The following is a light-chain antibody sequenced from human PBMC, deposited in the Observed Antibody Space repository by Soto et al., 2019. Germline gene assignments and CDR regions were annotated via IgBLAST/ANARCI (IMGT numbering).Light chain of an antibody. Sequence: EIVMTQSPATLSVSPGEGATLSCRARQTVSSNLAWYQQKPGQAPRLLIYGASTRATGIPARFSGSGSGTEFTLTISSLPSEDFAIYFCQQYNNWPPDRTFGQGTKVEIK. J-gene: IGKJ1*01. CDR2: GAS. CDR3: QQYNNWPPDRT. CDR1: QTVSSN. V-gene: IGKV3-15*01.